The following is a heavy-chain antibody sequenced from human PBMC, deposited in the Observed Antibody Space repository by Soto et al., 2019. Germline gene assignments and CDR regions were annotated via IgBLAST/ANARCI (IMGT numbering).Heavy chain of an antibody. V-gene: IGHV3-30-3*01. CDR3: ARDLAQWLVRGWYYFDF. J-gene: IGHJ4*02. CDR1: GFTFSSYA. D-gene: IGHD6-19*01. Sequence: GGSLRLSCAASGFTFSSYAMHWVRQAPGKGLEWVAVISYDGSYKYYADSVKGRFTISRDNSKNTLYLQMNSLRAEDTAVYYCARDLAQWLVRGWYYFDFWGQGTLVTVSS. CDR2: ISYDGSYK.